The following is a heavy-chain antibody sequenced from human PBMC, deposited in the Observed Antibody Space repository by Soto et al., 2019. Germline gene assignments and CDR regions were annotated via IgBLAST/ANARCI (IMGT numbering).Heavy chain of an antibody. CDR1: GTSVSSGSYY. CDR2: IYYSGST. D-gene: IGHD5-12*01. J-gene: IGHJ4*02. CDR3: ARDAPRDGYNNGFDY. V-gene: IGHV4-61*01. Sequence: SETLSLTCTVSGTSVSSGSYYWRWLRQPPGKGLEWIGYIYYSGSTNYNPSLKSRVTISVDTSKNQFSLKLSSVTAADTAVYYCARDAPRDGYNNGFDYWGQGTLVTVSS.